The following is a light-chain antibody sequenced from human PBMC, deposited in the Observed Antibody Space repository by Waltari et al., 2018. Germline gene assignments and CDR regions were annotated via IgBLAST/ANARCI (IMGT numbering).Light chain of an antibody. CDR2: GAS. J-gene: IGKJ4*01. V-gene: IGKV3-20*01. Sequence: ELVFTQSPGTLSLSPGERATLSCRASQSVSSIYLAWYQQKPGQAPSLLIYGASSRATGIPDRFSGSGSGTDFTLTINRLEPEDSAVYYCQKYGSSPPLTFGGGTKVEIK. CDR1: QSVSSIY. CDR3: QKYGSSPPLT.